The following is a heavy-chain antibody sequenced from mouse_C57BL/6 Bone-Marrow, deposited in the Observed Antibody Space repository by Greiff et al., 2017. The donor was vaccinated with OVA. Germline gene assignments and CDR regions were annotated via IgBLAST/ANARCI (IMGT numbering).Heavy chain of an antibody. J-gene: IGHJ1*03. D-gene: IGHD2-1*01. CDR2: IYPGSDST. V-gene: IGHV1-55*01. Sequence: QVQLQQPGAELVKPGASVKMSCKASGYTFTSYWITWVKQRPGQGLEWIGDIYPGSDSTNYNEKFKSKATLTVDTSSSTAYMQLSSLTSEDSAVYYCARGIYYGNYVHWYFDVWGTGTTVTVSS. CDR1: GYTFTSYW. CDR3: ARGIYYGNYVHWYFDV.